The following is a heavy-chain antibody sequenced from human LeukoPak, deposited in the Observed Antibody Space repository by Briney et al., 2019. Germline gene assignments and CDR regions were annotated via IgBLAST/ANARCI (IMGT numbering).Heavy chain of an antibody. Sequence: PGGSLRLSCAASGFTFSSFSMNWVRQAPGKGLEWVSTLSTSGAATYYADSVKGRFTISRDNSQNTLYLQMNSLRAEDTAVYYCAKESSSSWYYYFDYWGQGTLVTVSS. V-gene: IGHV3-23*01. CDR2: LSTSGAAT. D-gene: IGHD6-13*01. CDR1: GFTFSSFS. J-gene: IGHJ4*02. CDR3: AKESSSSWYYYFDY.